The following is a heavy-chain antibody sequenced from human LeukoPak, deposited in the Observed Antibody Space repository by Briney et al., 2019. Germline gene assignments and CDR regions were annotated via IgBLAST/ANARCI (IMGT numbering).Heavy chain of an antibody. V-gene: IGHV4-59*13. J-gene: IGHJ6*02. Sequence: SETLSLTCTVSGGSISGYSWNWVRQPPGRGLEWIGYIYYSGSTNYNPSLKSRVTISVDTSRNQFSLKLSSVATADTAVYYCARDTGSYYYYYGMDVWGQGTTVTVSS. D-gene: IGHD4-11*01. CDR3: ARDTGSYYYYYGMDV. CDR2: IYYSGST. CDR1: GGSISGYS.